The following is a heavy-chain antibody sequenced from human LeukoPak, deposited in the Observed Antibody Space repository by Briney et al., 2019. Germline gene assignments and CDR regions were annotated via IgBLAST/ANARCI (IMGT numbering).Heavy chain of an antibody. Sequence: GGSLRLSCAASGFTVSSNYMSWVRQAPGKGLEWVSVIYSGGSTYYADSVKGRFTISRDNSKNTLYLQMNSLRAEDPAVYYCARVGSYFSGALDYWGQGTLVTVSS. CDR3: ARVGSYFSGALDY. D-gene: IGHD1-26*01. V-gene: IGHV3-53*01. CDR1: GFTVSSNY. CDR2: IYSGGST. J-gene: IGHJ4*02.